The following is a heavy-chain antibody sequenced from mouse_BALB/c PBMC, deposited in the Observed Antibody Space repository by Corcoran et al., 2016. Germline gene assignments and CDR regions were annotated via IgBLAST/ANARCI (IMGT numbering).Heavy chain of an antibody. J-gene: IGHJ4*01. CDR2: IDPENGNT. D-gene: IGHD1-1*01. Sequence: EVQLQQSGAELVRPGALVKLSCKASGFNIKDYYMHWVKQRPEQGLEWIGWIDPENGNTIYDPKFQGKASITADTSSNTAYLRLSSLTSEDTAVYYCARGYCGSSYMDYWGQGTSVTISS. V-gene: IGHV14-1*02. CDR1: GFNIKDYY. CDR3: ARGYCGSSYMDY.